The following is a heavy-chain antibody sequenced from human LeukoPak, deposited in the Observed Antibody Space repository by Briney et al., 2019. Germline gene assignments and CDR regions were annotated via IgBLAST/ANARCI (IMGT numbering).Heavy chain of an antibody. CDR2: FYSGGTR. V-gene: IGHV3-53*01. J-gene: IGHJ3*01. CDR1: GFTVSHHY. Sequence: GRSLRLSCAASGFTVSHHYMLWVRQAPGKGLESVAVFYSGGTRQYSDSVKGRFTTSRDNSKNTLYLAMDNLKADDTAVYYCARDLVVTNSWHSFDFWRQATMVTVSS. CDR3: ARDLVVTNSWHSFDF. D-gene: IGHD2-21*02.